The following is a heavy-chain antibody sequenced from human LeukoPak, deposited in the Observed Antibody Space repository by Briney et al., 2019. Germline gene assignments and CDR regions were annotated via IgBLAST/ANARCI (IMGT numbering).Heavy chain of an antibody. V-gene: IGHV3-30*18. Sequence: PGRSLRLSCAASGFTFSSYGMHWVRQAPGKGLEWVAVISYDGSNKYYADSVKGRFTISRDNSKNTLYLQMNSLRAEDTAVYYCANSDHGGVVVDWGQGTLSPSPQ. D-gene: IGHD2-2*01. CDR3: ANSDHGGVVVD. CDR2: ISYDGSNK. CDR1: GFTFSSYG. J-gene: IGHJ4*02.